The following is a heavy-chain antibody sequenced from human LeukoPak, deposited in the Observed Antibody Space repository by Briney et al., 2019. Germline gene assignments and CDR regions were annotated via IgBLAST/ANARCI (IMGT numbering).Heavy chain of an antibody. CDR2: ISSSGSTI. V-gene: IGHV3-48*03. Sequence: PGGSLRLSCAASGFTFSSYEMNWVRQAPEKGLEWVSHISSSGSTIYYTDSVKGRFTISRDNSKNLLYLQMNSLRAEDTAIYYCARTVARIGYWGQGTLVTVSS. CDR1: GFTFSSYE. J-gene: IGHJ4*02. CDR3: ARTVARIGY. D-gene: IGHD4-23*01.